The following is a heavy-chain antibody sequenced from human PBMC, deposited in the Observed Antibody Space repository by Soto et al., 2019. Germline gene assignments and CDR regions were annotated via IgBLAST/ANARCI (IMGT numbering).Heavy chain of an antibody. Sequence: PGGSLRLSCTASGFTFSSYGMGWVRQAPGKGLQWVSTIRGDGGQTHYTDSVKGRFSISRDNSKNTVYLQMDSLRAEDTAMYFCARDVGLDSDDFFAYWCQGTQVTVSS. D-gene: IGHD3-9*01. CDR3: ARDVGLDSDDFFAY. CDR1: GFTFSSYG. J-gene: IGHJ4*02. CDR2: IRGDGGQT. V-gene: IGHV3-23*01.